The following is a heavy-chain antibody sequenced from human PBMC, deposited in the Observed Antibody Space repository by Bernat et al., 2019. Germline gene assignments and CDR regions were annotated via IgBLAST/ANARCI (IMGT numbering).Heavy chain of an antibody. CDR3: ARATGEAFDI. CDR1: GGSISSSSYY. D-gene: IGHD5-12*01. Sequence: QLQLQESGPGLVKPSETLSLTCTVSGGSISSSSYYWGWIRQPPGKGLEWIGSSYYSGSTYYNPSLKSRVTISVDTSKSQFSLKLGSVTAAETAVYYCARATGEAFDIWGQGTVVTVSS. CDR2: SYYSGST. V-gene: IGHV4-39*01. J-gene: IGHJ3*02.